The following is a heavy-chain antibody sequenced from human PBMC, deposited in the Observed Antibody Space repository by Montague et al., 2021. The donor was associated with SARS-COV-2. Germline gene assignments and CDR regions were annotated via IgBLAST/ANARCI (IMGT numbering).Heavy chain of an antibody. CDR1: GGSISNYY. CDR3: ARGGGYYSYGLDF. V-gene: IGHV4-59*01. J-gene: IGHJ6*02. Sequence: SETLSLTCAVSGGSISNYYWSWIRQPPGRGLEWIGYIYYSGSTDYSPSLKSRVTISLDTSKNQFSLKVTSVTAADTAVYYCARGGGYYSYGLDFWGPGTTVTVSS. D-gene: IGHD3-22*01. CDR2: IYYSGST.